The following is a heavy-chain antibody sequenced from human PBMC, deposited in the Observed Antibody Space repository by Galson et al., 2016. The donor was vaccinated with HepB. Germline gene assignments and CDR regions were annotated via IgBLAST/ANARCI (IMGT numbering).Heavy chain of an antibody. V-gene: IGHV3-7*01. CDR1: GFTFSSYW. CDR2: IKQDANEK. D-gene: IGHD3-10*01. Sequence: SLRLSCAASGFTFSSYWMSWVRQAPGKGLEWVANIKQDANEKNYVGSVRGRFSISRDNAKNSLYLQMNSLRAEDTAVYYCAKDNYYGTGSYYPDKYYGMDFWGQGTTVTVSS. CDR3: AKDNYYGTGSYYPDKYYGMDF. J-gene: IGHJ6*02.